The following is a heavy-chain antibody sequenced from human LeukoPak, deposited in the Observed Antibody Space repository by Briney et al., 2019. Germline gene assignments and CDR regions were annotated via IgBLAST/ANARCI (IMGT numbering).Heavy chain of an antibody. D-gene: IGHD6-19*01. CDR1: GFTFSSYG. V-gene: IGHV3-30*18. J-gene: IGHJ4*02. CDR2: ISYDGSNK. Sequence: GRSLRLSCAASGFTFSSYGMHWVRQAPGKGLEWVAVISYDGSNKYYADSVKGRFTISRDNSKNTLYLQMNSLRAEDTAVYYCAKESLEYSSGWYYFDYWGQGTLVTVSS. CDR3: AKESLEYSSGWYYFDY.